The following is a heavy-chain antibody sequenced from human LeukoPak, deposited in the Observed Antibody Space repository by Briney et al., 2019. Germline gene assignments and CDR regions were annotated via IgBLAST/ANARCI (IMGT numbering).Heavy chain of an antibody. CDR2: IYSGGNT. CDR1: GFTVSSNY. J-gene: IGHJ5*02. Sequence: GGSLRLSCAASGFTVSSNYMSWVRQAPGKGLEWVSVIYSGGNTYYADSVKGRFTISRDGAKNSLSLQMNNLRADDTAVYFCVRGTHLFFAGWFDVWGQGTLVTVSS. CDR3: VRGTHLFFAGWFDV. D-gene: IGHD2-2*01. V-gene: IGHV3-53*01.